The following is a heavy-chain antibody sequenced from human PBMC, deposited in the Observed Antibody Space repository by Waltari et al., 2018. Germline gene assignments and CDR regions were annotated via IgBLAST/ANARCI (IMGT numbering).Heavy chain of an antibody. CDR1: GYTFTNYY. Sequence: QVQLVQSGAEVERPGASVRISCKASGYTFTNYYVHWLRQAPGRGLEWLGIIDPDGGGTTYGPKFRDRLSLTRDTSTSVLYMALDNLNSDDSAIYFCARGRGTLGQLLVTYWGQGTQVLVSS. CDR2: IDPDGGGT. D-gene: IGHD6-13*01. V-gene: IGHV1-46*01. CDR3: ARGRGTLGQLLVTY. J-gene: IGHJ4*02.